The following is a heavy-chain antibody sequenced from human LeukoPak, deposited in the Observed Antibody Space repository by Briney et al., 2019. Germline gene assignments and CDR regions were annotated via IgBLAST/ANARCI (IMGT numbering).Heavy chain of an antibody. CDR2: IYHSETT. V-gene: IGHV4-4*02. CDR3: ARPRGVRIAAAGTDVFDI. D-gene: IGHD6-13*01. CDR1: GGXISSSDC. J-gene: IGHJ3*02. Sequence: PSETLSLTCAVSGGXISSSDCWSWVRQPPGKGMEWIGEIYHSETTNYNPSLKSRVTISVDKSKNQFSLKLNSVTAADTAVYYCARPRGVRIAAAGTDVFDIWGQGTMVTVSS.